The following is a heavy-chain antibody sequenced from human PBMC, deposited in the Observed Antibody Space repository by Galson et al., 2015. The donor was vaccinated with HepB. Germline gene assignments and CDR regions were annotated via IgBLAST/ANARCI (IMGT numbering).Heavy chain of an antibody. D-gene: IGHD2-21*02. V-gene: IGHV3-30*04. Sequence: SLRLSCAASGFTFSSYAMHWVRQAPGKGLEWVAVISYDGSNKYYADSVKGRFTISRDNSKNTLYLQMNSLRAEDTAVYYCAREGLSIVVVTAIFPYYGMDVWGQGTTVTVSS. CDR3: AREGLSIVVVTAIFPYYGMDV. J-gene: IGHJ6*02. CDR1: GFTFSSYA. CDR2: ISYDGSNK.